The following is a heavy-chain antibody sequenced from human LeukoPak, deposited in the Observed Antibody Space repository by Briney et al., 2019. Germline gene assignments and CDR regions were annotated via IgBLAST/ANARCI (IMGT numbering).Heavy chain of an antibody. V-gene: IGHV4-61*01. CDR1: GGSIGGNSY. J-gene: IGHJ4*02. D-gene: IGHD1-26*01. CDR3: ARGGASSIPLDY. Sequence: SETLSLTCTVSGGSIGGNSYWSWIRRPPGKGPEWIGHISNSGSTYYSPSLSSRVTISLDTSKNQFSLKLRSVTAADTAVYYCARGGASSIPLDYWGRGTLVTVSS. CDR2: ISNSGST.